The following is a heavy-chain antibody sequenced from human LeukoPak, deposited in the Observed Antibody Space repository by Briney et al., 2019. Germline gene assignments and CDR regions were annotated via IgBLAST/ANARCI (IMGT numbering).Heavy chain of an antibody. CDR2: IYPGNSDT. CDR1: GYTFTNYW. Sequence: GESLKISCKGSGYTFTNYWIAWVRQMPGKGLEWMAMIYPGNSDTRYSPSFQGQVTISADKSISTAYLQWRSLMASDTAMYYCARHNMISGVGAVKLDYWGQGTLVTVSS. CDR3: ARHNMISGVGAVKLDY. J-gene: IGHJ4*02. V-gene: IGHV5-51*01. D-gene: IGHD3-22*01.